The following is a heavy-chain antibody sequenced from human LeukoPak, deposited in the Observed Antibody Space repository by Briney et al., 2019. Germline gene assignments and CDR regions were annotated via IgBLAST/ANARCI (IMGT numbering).Heavy chain of an antibody. CDR3: ASTDYGDYKFDY. CDR1: GYSFTSYY. D-gene: IGHD4-17*01. Sequence: ASVKVSCKASGYSFTSYYIHWVRQAPGQGLEWMGIINPSGGSTSYAQKFQGRVTMTRDMSTSTAYMELRSLRSEDTAMYYCASTDYGDYKFDYWGQGTLVTVSS. V-gene: IGHV1-46*01. J-gene: IGHJ4*02. CDR2: INPSGGST.